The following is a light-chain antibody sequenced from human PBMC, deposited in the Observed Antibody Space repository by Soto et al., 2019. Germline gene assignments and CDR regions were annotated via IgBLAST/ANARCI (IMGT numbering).Light chain of an antibody. CDR1: QGISSY. CDR2: AAS. Sequence: IQLTHSPSSLSASVGDRVTITCRASQGISSYLAWYQQKPGKAPKLLIYAASTLQSGVPSRFSGSGSGTDFTLTISSLQPEDFATYYCQQLNSYPLTLGGGTKVEIK. J-gene: IGKJ4*01. CDR3: QQLNSYPLT. V-gene: IGKV1-9*01.